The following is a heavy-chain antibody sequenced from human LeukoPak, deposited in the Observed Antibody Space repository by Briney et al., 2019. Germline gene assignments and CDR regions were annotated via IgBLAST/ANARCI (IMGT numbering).Heavy chain of an antibody. J-gene: IGHJ3*02. CDR1: GYTFTGYN. CDR3: ANDNDAFAI. D-gene: IGHD3-22*01. V-gene: IGHV1-2*02. Sequence: ASVKVSCNTSGYTFTGYNMHRGRQAPGQGLEWMGWINPNSGGTNYAQKFQGRVTMTRDTSISTAYMELSRLRSDDTAVYYCANDNDAFAIWGQGTMVTVSS. CDR2: INPNSGGT.